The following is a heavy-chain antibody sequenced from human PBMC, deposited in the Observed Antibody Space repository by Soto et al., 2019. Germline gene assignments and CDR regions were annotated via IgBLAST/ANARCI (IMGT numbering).Heavy chain of an antibody. J-gene: IGHJ4*02. CDR2: IYYSGST. CDR3: ARVFLAYCTNGVCLSFGY. V-gene: IGHV4-59*12. Sequence: PAETLSLTCTVSGRSISSYYWSWIRQPPGKGLEWIGYIYYSGSTNYNPSLKSRVTISVDRSKNQFSLKLRSVTAADTAVYYCARVFLAYCTNGVCLSFGYCGPGSLVAVSS. CDR1: GRSISSYY. D-gene: IGHD2-8*01.